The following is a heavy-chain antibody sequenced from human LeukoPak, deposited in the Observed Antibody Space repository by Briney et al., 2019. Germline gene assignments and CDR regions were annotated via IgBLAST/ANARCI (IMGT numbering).Heavy chain of an antibody. CDR2: ISAYNGNT. D-gene: IGHD3-3*01. J-gene: IGHJ6*03. V-gene: IGHV1-18*01. CDR1: GYTFTSYG. Sequence: ASVKVSCKASGYTFTSYGISWVRQAPGQGLEWMGWISAYNGNTNYAQKLQGRVTMTTDTSTSTAYMELRSLRSDDTAVYYCAGGITIFGGHPYYYYMDVWGKGTTVTVSS. CDR3: AGGITIFGGHPYYYYMDV.